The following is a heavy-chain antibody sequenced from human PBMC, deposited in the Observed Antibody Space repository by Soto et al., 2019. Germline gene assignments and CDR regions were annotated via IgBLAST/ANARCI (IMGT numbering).Heavy chain of an antibody. CDR3: AREPYQLPKEFDY. Sequence: WWSLRLSCAASVFTCSSYSMNWFRQAPGKGLEWVSSISSSSSYIYYADSVKGRFTISRDNAKNSLCLQMNSLRAEDTAVYYCAREPYQLPKEFDYWGQGTLVTVSS. V-gene: IGHV3-21*01. CDR2: ISSSSSYI. CDR1: VFTCSSYS. J-gene: IGHJ4*02. D-gene: IGHD2-2*01.